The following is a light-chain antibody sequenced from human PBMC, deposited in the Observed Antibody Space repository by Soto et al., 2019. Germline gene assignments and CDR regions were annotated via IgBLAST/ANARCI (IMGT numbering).Light chain of an antibody. CDR3: AAWDDSLSA. J-gene: IGLJ1*01. Sequence: QTVVTQPPSASGTPGQRVTISCSGSSSNIGSNYVYWYQQLPGTAPKLLIYRNNQRPSGVPDRFSGSKSGTSASLAISGLRSEDEADYYCAAWDDSLSAFGTGTKVTVL. V-gene: IGLV1-47*01. CDR2: RNN. CDR1: SSNIGSNY.